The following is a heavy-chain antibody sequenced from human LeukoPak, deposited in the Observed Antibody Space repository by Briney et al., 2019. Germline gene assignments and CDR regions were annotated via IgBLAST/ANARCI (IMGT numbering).Heavy chain of an antibody. Sequence: GGSLRLSCAASGFTFSNYDMHWVRQATGKGLEWVSAIGTAGDTYYPGSVKGRFTISRDNSQNTLFLQMDSLRLEDSGVYYCAKDRGESVAGPGDSWGQGTLVSVSS. J-gene: IGHJ4*02. CDR3: AKDRGESVAGPGDS. CDR1: GFTFSNYD. CDR2: IGTAGDT. D-gene: IGHD6-19*01. V-gene: IGHV3-13*01.